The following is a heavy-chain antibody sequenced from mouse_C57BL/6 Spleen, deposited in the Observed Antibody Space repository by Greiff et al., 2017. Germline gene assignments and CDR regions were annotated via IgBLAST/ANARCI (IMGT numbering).Heavy chain of an antibody. D-gene: IGHD4-1*01. V-gene: IGHV5-9-1*02. J-gene: IGHJ1*03. CDR2: ISSGGDYL. CDR1: GFTFSSYA. Sequence: EVQLVESGEGLVKPGGSLKLSCAASGFTFSSYAMSWVRQTPEQRLEWVAYISSGGDYLYYADTVKGRFTISRDNARNTLYLQMSSQKSEDTAMYYCTREELGRGRYFDVWGTGTTVTASS. CDR3: TREELGRGRYFDV.